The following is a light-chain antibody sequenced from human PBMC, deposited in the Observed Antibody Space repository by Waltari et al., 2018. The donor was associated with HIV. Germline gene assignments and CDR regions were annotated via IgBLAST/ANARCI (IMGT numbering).Light chain of an antibody. J-gene: IGLJ1*01. CDR1: SNNVGNQG. V-gene: IGLV10-54*01. CDR2: RNN. CDR3: CSCPRSGIRYV. Sequence: QAGLTQPPSVSKGLRQTATLTYTGNSNNVGNQGAACLQQHQGHPPKLLSYRNNNRPSGISERLSASRSGNTASLTITGLQPEDEADYYCCSCPRSGIRYVFGTGTKVTVL.